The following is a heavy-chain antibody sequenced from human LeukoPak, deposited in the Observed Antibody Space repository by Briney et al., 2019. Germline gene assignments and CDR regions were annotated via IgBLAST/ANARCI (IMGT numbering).Heavy chain of an antibody. Sequence: SETLSLTCTVQGGSLSGAYWTSIRQPPGKGLEWIGEINHTGRTNYNPSFKCRVPMSADTPKNQFSLNLPSVTAADTALYYCARGPVRLARPYDYWGQGTLVTVSS. CDR2: INHTGRT. CDR1: GGSLSGAY. CDR3: ARGPVRLARPYDY. J-gene: IGHJ4*02. D-gene: IGHD3-9*01. V-gene: IGHV4-34*01.